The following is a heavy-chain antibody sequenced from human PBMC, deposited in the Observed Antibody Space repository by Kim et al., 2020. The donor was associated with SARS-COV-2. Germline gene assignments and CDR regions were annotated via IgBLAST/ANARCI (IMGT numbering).Heavy chain of an antibody. V-gene: IGHV4-38-2*02. J-gene: IGHJ4*02. CDR1: GYSISSGYY. Sequence: SETLSLTCTVSGYSISSGYYWGWIRQPPGKGLEWIGSIYHSGSTYYNPSLKSRVTISVDTSKNQFSLKLSSVTAADTAVYYCARDPGYSYGPFIDYWGQGTLVTVSS. D-gene: IGHD5-18*01. CDR2: IYHSGST. CDR3: ARDPGYSYGPFIDY.